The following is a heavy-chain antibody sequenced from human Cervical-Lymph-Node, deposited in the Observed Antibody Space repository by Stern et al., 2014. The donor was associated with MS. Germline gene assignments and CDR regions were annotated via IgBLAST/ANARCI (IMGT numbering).Heavy chain of an antibody. CDR3: AKDRYYYDSSGYQVY. V-gene: IGHV3-30*18. CDR2: ISYDGSNK. D-gene: IGHD3-22*01. CDR1: GFTFSSYG. Sequence: VQLVESGGGVVQPGRSLRLSCAASGFTFSSYGMHWVRQAPGKGLEWVAVISYDGSNKYYADSVKGRFTISRDNSKNTLYLQMNSLRAEDTAVYYCAKDRYYYDSSGYQVYWGQGTLVTVSS. J-gene: IGHJ4*02.